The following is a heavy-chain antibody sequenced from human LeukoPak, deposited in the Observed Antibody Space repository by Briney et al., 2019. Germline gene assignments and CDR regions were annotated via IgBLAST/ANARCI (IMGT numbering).Heavy chain of an antibody. CDR2: IYYSGST. CDR3: ARGAAL. CDR1: GGSISSYY. D-gene: IGHD6-13*01. Sequence: SETLSLTCTVSGGSISSYYWSWIRQPPGKGLEWIGYIYYSGSTNYNPSLKSRVTISVDTSKNQFSLKLSSVTAADTAVYYCARGAALGGQGTLVTVSS. J-gene: IGHJ4*02. V-gene: IGHV4-59*12.